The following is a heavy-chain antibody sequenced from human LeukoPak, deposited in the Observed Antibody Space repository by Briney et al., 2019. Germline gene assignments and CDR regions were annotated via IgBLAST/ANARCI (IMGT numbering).Heavy chain of an antibody. J-gene: IGHJ3*02. V-gene: IGHV3-21*01. CDR2: ISSSSYI. Sequence: GGSLRLSCAASGFTFSSYSMNWVPQAPGKGLEWVSSISSSSYIYYTDSEKGRFTISRDNDKNSLYLPMNSLRAEDTAVYYCARDMSLERLGGENAFDIWGQGTMVTVSS. CDR1: GFTFSSYS. D-gene: IGHD1-1*01. CDR3: ARDMSLERLGGENAFDI.